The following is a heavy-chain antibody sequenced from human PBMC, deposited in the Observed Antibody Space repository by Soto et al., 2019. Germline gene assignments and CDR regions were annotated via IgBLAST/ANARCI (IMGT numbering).Heavy chain of an antibody. D-gene: IGHD6-13*01. CDR2: ISAYNGNT. Sequence: ASVKVSCKASGYTFTSYGISWVRQAPGQGLEWMGWISAYNGNTNYAQKLQGRVTMTTDTSTSTAYMELGSLRSDDTAVYYCARDLRDSSSWYKIDYWGQGTLVTVS. J-gene: IGHJ4*02. CDR3: ARDLRDSSSWYKIDY. V-gene: IGHV1-18*01. CDR1: GYTFTSYG.